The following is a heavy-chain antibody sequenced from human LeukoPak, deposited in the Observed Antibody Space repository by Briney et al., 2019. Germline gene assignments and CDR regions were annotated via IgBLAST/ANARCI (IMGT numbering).Heavy chain of an antibody. Sequence: SETLSLTCAVYGGSFSGYYWSWIRQPPGKGLEWIGEINHSGSTNYNPSLKSRVTISVDTSKNQFSLKLSSVTAADTAVYHCARGIYCSGGSCYSGDFDYWGQGTLVTVSS. CDR1: GGSFSGYY. D-gene: IGHD2-15*01. V-gene: IGHV4-34*01. J-gene: IGHJ4*02. CDR2: INHSGST. CDR3: ARGIYCSGGSCYSGDFDY.